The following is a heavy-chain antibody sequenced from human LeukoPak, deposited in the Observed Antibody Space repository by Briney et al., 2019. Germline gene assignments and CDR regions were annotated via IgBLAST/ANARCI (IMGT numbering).Heavy chain of an antibody. D-gene: IGHD5-12*01. Sequence: GGSLRLSCAASGFTFSSFWMNWLRQAPGKGLEWVANIKQDGSEKYYADSVKGRFTISRDNAKNSLFLQMYSLRAEDTAVYYCAREGDISVITYAYWGQGTLVTVSS. CDR1: GFTFSSFW. V-gene: IGHV3-7*01. CDR2: IKQDGSEK. CDR3: AREGDISVITYAY. J-gene: IGHJ4*02.